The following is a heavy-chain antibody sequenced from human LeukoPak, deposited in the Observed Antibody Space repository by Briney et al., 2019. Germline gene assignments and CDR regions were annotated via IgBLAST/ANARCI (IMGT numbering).Heavy chain of an antibody. D-gene: IGHD3-22*01. CDR2: ISYDGSNK. V-gene: IGHV3-30*14. J-gene: IGHJ2*01. Sequence: GGSLRLSCAASGFTFSSYAMHWVRQAPGKGLEWVAVISYDGSNKYYADSVKGRFTISRDNFKNTLYLQMNSLRAEDTAVYYCAREVPYGYYYDSSWYFDLWGRGTLVTVSS. CDR1: GFTFSSYA. CDR3: AREVPYGYYYDSSWYFDL.